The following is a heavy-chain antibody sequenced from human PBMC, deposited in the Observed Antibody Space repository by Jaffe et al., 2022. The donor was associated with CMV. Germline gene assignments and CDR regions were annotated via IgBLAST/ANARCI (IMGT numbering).Heavy chain of an antibody. D-gene: IGHD3-3*01. CDR2: ISSSSSYI. V-gene: IGHV3-21*01. CDR3: ARDSEVLRFLEWLPNLKRYYYYGMDV. J-gene: IGHJ6*02. Sequence: EVQLVESGGGLVKPGGSLRLSCAASGFTFSSYSMNWVRQAPGKGLEWVSSISSSSSYIYYADSVKGRFTISRDNAKNSLYLQMNSLRAEDTAVYYCARDSEVLRFLEWLPNLKRYYYYGMDVWGQGTTVTVSS. CDR1: GFTFSSYS.